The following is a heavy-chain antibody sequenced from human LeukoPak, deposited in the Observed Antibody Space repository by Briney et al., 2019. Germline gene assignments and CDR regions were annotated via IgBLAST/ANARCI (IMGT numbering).Heavy chain of an antibody. Sequence: PSETLSLTCTVSGGSISSYYWSWIRQPAGKGLEWIGRIYTSGSTNYNPSLKSRVTMSVDTSKNQFSLKLSSVTAADTAVYYCARGPRWLQVSYFDYWGQGTLVTVSS. D-gene: IGHD5-12*01. V-gene: IGHV4-4*07. CDR1: GGSISSYY. CDR2: IYTSGST. CDR3: ARGPRWLQVSYFDY. J-gene: IGHJ4*02.